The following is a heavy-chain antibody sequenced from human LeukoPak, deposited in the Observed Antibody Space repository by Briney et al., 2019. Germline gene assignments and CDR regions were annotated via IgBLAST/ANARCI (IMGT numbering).Heavy chain of an antibody. CDR3: AREYVYGSGSPYYMDV. CDR1: GGTFSSYA. V-gene: IGHV1-69*05. CDR2: IIPIFGTA. D-gene: IGHD3-10*01. Sequence: SVKVSCKASGGTFSSYAISRVRQAPGQGLEWMGGIIPIFGTANYAQKFQGRVTITTDESTSTAYMELSSLRSEDTAVYYCAREYVYGSGSPYYMDVRGKGTTVTVSS. J-gene: IGHJ6*03.